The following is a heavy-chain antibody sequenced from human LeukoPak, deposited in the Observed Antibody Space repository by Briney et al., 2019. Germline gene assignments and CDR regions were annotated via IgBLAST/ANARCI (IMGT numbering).Heavy chain of an antibody. V-gene: IGHV3-23*01. CDR1: GFTFRSYA. D-gene: IGHD4-23*01. CDR3: AKYSGYGGNRPFDY. J-gene: IGHJ4*02. Sequence: GGALRLSCAASGFTFRSYAMSWVRQAPGKGLEWGSVISGSGGSTYYADSLKARFTISRDNSKNTLYLQMNSLRAEDTAVYSCAKYSGYGGNRPFDYWGQGTLVTVSS. CDR2: ISGSGGST.